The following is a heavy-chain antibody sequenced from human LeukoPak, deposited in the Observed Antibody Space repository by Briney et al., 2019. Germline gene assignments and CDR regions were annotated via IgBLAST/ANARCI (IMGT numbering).Heavy chain of an antibody. CDR2: INPNSGGT. CDR1: GYTFTGYY. Sequence: ASVKVSCKASGYTFTGYYMHWVRQAPGQGLEWMGRINPNSGGTNYAQKFQGRVTMTRDTSISTAYMELSRLRSDDTAVYYCARGALYRLERYYYYGMDVWGQGTTVTVSS. CDR3: ARGALYRLERYYYYGMDV. V-gene: IGHV1-2*06. D-gene: IGHD6-19*01. J-gene: IGHJ6*02.